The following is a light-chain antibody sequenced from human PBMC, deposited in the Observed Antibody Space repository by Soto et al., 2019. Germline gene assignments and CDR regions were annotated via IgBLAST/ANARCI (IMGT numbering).Light chain of an antibody. V-gene: IGKV3-20*01. CDR2: GAS. Sequence: DIVLTQSPGTLSLSPGERATLYCRASQSVSSNYLAWYQQKPGQAPRLLIYGASTRATGVPDRFSGSGSGTDFTLTISRLEPEDFAVYYCQQYGSSPPWTFGQGTKVDIK. CDR3: QQYGSSPPWT. CDR1: QSVSSNY. J-gene: IGKJ1*01.